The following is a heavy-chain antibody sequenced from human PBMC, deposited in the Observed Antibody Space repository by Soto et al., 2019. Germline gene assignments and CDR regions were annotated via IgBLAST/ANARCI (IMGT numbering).Heavy chain of an antibody. D-gene: IGHD2-21*02. V-gene: IGHV1-8*01. J-gene: IGHJ5*02. CDR1: GYTFTSYD. Sequence: ASVKVSCKASGYTFTSYDINWVRQATGQGLEWMGWMNPNSGNTGYAQKFQGRVTMTRNTSISTAYMELSSLRSEDTAVYYCARRRGVVVTARNWLDPWGQGTIVTVYS. CDR3: ARRRGVVVTARNWLDP. CDR2: MNPNSGNT.